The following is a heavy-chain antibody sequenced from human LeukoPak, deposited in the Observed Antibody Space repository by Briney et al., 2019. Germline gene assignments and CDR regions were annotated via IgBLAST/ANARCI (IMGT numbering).Heavy chain of an antibody. D-gene: IGHD3-3*01. CDR1: GFTFSSYA. J-gene: IGHJ6*03. V-gene: IGHV3-23*01. CDR3: AKDATELRFLEWFYYYYYMDV. Sequence: GGSLRLSCAASGFTFSSYAMSWVRQAPGKGLEWVSAISGSGGSTYYADSVKGRFTISRDNSKNTLYLQMNSLRAEDTAVYYCAKDATELRFLEWFYYYYYMDVWGKGTTVTVSS. CDR2: ISGSGGST.